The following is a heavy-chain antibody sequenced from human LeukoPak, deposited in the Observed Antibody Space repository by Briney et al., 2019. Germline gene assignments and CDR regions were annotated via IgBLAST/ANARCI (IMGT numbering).Heavy chain of an antibody. D-gene: IGHD3-22*01. J-gene: IGHJ4*02. CDR3: ANVYYYDSSGYPGRFDY. CDR1: GFTFSGYW. CDR2: IKQDGSVK. V-gene: IGHV3-7*01. Sequence: GGSLRLSCAASGFTFSGYWMMWVRQTPGKGLEWVANIKQDGSVKQYVDSVKGRFTISRDNAKNSLYLQMDSLRAEDTAVYYCANVYYYDSSGYPGRFDYWGQGTLVTVSS.